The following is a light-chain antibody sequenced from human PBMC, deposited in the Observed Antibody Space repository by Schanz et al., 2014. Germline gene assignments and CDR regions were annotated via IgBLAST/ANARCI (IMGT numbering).Light chain of an antibody. CDR3: HQYINSPFT. CDR2: DAV. Sequence: EIVLTQSPATLSLSPGERATLSCRASQSVSSYLAWYQQKPGQAPRLLIYDAVSRATGIPDRFSGSGSGTDFTLTISRLEPEDFAVYYCHQYINSPFTFGPGTKLDLK. V-gene: IGKV3-20*01. CDR1: QSVSSY. J-gene: IGKJ3*01.